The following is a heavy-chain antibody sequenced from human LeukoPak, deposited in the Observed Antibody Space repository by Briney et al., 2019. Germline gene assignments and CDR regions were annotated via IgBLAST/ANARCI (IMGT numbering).Heavy chain of an antibody. D-gene: IGHD1-1*01. CDR1: GYTFTMYY. CDR3: ARDKSGTTQGDSDY. Sequence: GASVKVSCKASGYTFTMYYMHWVRQAPGQGLEWMGIIDPSGGSTSYAQKFQGRVTMTRDTSTSTVYMDLSSLRSEDTAVYYCARDKSGTTQGDSDYWGQGTLVTVPS. J-gene: IGHJ4*02. V-gene: IGHV1-46*01. CDR2: IDPSGGST.